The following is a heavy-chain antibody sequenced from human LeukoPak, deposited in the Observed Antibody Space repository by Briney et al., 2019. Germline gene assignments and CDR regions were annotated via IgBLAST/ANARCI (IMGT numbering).Heavy chain of an antibody. Sequence: ASVKVSCKASGYTFTGYYMHWVRQAPGQGLEWMGWINPNSGGTNYAQKFQGRVTMTRDTSISTACMELGRLRSDDTAVYYCARVITIFGVVTNDYWGLGTLVTASS. D-gene: IGHD3-3*01. J-gene: IGHJ4*02. V-gene: IGHV1-2*02. CDR3: ARVITIFGVVTNDY. CDR2: INPNSGGT. CDR1: GYTFTGYY.